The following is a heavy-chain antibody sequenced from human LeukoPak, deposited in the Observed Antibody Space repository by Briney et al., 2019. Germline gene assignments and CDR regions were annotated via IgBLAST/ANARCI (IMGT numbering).Heavy chain of an antibody. CDR2: IKQDGSEK. CDR3: ARIPYDSSGYYNY. Sequence: GGSLRLSCAASGFTFSSYWMSWVRQAPGKGLEWVANIKQDGSEKYYVDSVKGRFTISRDNAKNSLYLQMNSLRAEDTAAYYCARIPYDSSGYYNYWGQGTLVTVSS. CDR1: GFTFSSYW. J-gene: IGHJ4*02. V-gene: IGHV3-7*04. D-gene: IGHD3-22*01.